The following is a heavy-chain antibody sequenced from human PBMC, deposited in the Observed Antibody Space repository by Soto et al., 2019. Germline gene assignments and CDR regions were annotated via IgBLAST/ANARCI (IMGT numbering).Heavy chain of an antibody. V-gene: IGHV3-30*18. D-gene: IGHD1-20*01. CDR3: VNEVLYNWTMNAFDI. J-gene: IGHJ3*02. Sequence: QVHLVESGGGVVQPGRSLGLSCVASEFASSRYGMHWVRQAPGKGLEWVAAISVGGVNMYYADSVKGRFTISRDDSKNTLYLQMNTLRAEDTALYYCVNEVLYNWTMNAFDIWGQGTVVTVSS. CDR2: ISVGGVNM. CDR1: EFASSRYG.